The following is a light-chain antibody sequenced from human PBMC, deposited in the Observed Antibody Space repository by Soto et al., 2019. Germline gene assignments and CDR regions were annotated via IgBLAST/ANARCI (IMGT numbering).Light chain of an antibody. J-gene: IGKJ2*01. CDR3: QHYESHTSLYT. V-gene: IGKV3-20*01. CDR2: GSS. Sequence: EIVLTQSPGSLSLSPGERATISCRASQSVSSSYLSWYQKKQGQATMLIIYGSSSRATGIPDTFSGSGSGTGFTLTISRLEPEDLALYYCQHYESHTSLYTFGQGTKLEIK. CDR1: QSVSSSY.